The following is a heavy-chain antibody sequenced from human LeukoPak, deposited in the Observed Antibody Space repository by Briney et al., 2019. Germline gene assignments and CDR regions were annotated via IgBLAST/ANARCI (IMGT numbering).Heavy chain of an antibody. Sequence: PSETLSLTCAVYGGSFSGYYWSWIRQPPGKGLEWIGEINHSGSTNYNPSLKSRVTISVDTSKNQFSLKLSSVTAADTAVYCCARVRAARGWFDPWGQGTLVTVSS. CDR2: INHSGST. CDR1: GGSFSGYY. V-gene: IGHV4-34*01. J-gene: IGHJ5*02. CDR3: ARVRAARGWFDP. D-gene: IGHD6-6*01.